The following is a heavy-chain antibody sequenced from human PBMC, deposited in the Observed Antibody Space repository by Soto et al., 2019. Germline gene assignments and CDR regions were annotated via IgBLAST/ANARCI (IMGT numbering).Heavy chain of an antibody. CDR3: ARSVAVPGAHIDY. Sequence: SETLSLTCSVSGGSISGSYWSWIRQSPGKGLEWLGCVYYTGSTNYSPSLRSRVSISVDTSKNEFSLRLSSVTAADTAVYFCARSVAVPGAHIDYWGQGTQVTVSS. CDR2: VYYTGST. D-gene: IGHD6-19*01. CDR1: GGSISGSY. J-gene: IGHJ4*02. V-gene: IGHV4-59*01.